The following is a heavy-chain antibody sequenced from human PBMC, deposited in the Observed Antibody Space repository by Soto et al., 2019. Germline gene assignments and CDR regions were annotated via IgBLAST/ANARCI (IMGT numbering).Heavy chain of an antibody. CDR1: GGTFSSYA. J-gene: IGHJ4*02. CDR2: IIPIFGTA. Sequence: GASVKVSCKASGGTFSSYAISWVRQAPGQGLEWMGGIIPIFGTANYAQKFQGRVTITADESTSTAYMELSSLRSEDTAVYYWARDGDRSSGWYDYWGQGNLVTVXX. D-gene: IGHD6-19*01. CDR3: ARDGDRSSGWYDY. V-gene: IGHV1-69*13.